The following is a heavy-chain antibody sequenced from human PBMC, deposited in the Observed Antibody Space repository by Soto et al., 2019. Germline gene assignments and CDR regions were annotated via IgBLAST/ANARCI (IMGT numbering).Heavy chain of an antibody. V-gene: IGHV4-4*02. CDR3: ARVSGGYYYGMDV. CDR1: SGAILRTNW. Sequence: TRSLTCAITSGAILRTNWWAWVRQPPGKGLEWIGEIYHSGSTNYNTSLKSRVTISVDKSKNQFSLKLSSVTAADTAVYYCARVSGGYYYGMDVWGQGTTVT. D-gene: IGHD7-27*01. CDR2: IYHSGST. J-gene: IGHJ6*02.